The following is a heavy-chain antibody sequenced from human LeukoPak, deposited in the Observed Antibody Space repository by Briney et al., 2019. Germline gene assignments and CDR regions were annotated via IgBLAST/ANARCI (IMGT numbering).Heavy chain of an antibody. CDR1: GYTFTGYY. CDR2: IIPIFGTA. CDR3: ARDSSGWYED. J-gene: IGHJ4*02. Sequence: GASVKVSCKASGYTFTGYYMHWVRQAPGQGLEWMGGIIPIFGTANYAQKFQGRVTITADESTSTAYMELSSLRSEDTAVYYCARDSSGWYEDWGQGTLVTVSS. V-gene: IGHV1-69*13. D-gene: IGHD6-19*01.